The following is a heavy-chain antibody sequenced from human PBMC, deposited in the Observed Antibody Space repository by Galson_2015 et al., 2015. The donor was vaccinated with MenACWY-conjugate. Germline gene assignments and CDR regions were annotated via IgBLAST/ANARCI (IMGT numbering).Heavy chain of an antibody. CDR1: GFIFHNYA. D-gene: IGHD4-23*01. J-gene: IGHJ4*02. CDR2: ISGSGGST. CDR3: AKEVNRGGFGVFEY. Sequence: SLRLSCAASGFIFHNYAMAWVRQTPGKGLEWVSSISGSGGSTYYADSVRGRFTISRDKSKNTLNLQMNNLSPEATALYYCAKEVNRGGFGVFEYWGQGTRLTLST. V-gene: IGHV3-23*01.